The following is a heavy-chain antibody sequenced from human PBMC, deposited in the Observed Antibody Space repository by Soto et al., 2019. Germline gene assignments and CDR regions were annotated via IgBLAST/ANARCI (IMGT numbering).Heavy chain of an antibody. CDR3: ASPSLGAFDV. J-gene: IGHJ3*01. V-gene: IGHV4-39*02. Sequence: ETLSLTCTVSGGSISSSPYYWGWIRQPPGKGLEWIGSIYYSGSTHYNSSLKSRVTISVDTSKNHFSLRLSSVTAADTAVYYCASPSLGAFDVWGQGTMVTVSS. CDR2: IYYSGST. CDR1: GGSISSSPYY. D-gene: IGHD1-26*01.